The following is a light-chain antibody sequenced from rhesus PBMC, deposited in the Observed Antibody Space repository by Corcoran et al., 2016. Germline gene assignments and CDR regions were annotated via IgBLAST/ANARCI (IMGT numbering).Light chain of an antibody. V-gene: IGKV3-42*03. CDR1: QSVSSS. CDR2: GAS. CDR3: QQYSNWPYS. J-gene: IGKJ2*01. Sequence: EIVMTQSPATLSLSPGERATLSCRASQSVSSSLAWYQQKPGQAPRLLILGASSRATGIPDRFSGSGSGTEFTLTISSLEPEDFAVYYCQQYSNWPYSFGQGTKVEIK.